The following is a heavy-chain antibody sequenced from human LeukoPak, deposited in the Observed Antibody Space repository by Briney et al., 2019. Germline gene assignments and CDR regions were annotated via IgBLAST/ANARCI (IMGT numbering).Heavy chain of an antibody. V-gene: IGHV3-23*01. J-gene: IGHJ4*02. Sequence: GGSLRLSCAASGAASGFTFSSYAMNWVRQAPGKGLEWVSGISGSGGSTYYADSVKGRVTISRDNSENTLYLQMNSLRAEDTAVYYCARGDGYNFFDYWGQGTLVTVSS. CDR3: ARGDGYNFFDY. D-gene: IGHD5-24*01. CDR1: GFTFSSYA. CDR2: ISGSGGST.